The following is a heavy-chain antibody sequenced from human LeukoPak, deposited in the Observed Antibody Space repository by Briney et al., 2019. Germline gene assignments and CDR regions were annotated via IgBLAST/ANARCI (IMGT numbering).Heavy chain of an antibody. D-gene: IGHD6-13*01. J-gene: IGHJ5*02. CDR2: TYYRSKWYN. V-gene: IGHV6-1*01. Sequence: SQTLSLTCAVSGDSVSSNSAAWDWLRQSPSRGLEWLGRTYYRSKWYNDYAVSVKSRITINPDTSKNQFSLQLNSVTPEDTAVYYCASFFGSSPAWGQGTLVTVSS. CDR3: ASFFGSSPA. CDR1: GDSVSSNSAA.